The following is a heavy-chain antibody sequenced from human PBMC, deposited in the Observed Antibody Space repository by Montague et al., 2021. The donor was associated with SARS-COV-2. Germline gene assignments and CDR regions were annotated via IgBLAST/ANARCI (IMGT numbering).Heavy chain of an antibody. D-gene: IGHD1-14*01. CDR3: ARATEWRGYYYYYYMDV. Sequence: GAISGDSVSSNSAAWNWIRQSPSRGLEWLGRTYYRSRWFNDYAVSIRSRITINPDTSKNQFSLQLNSVTPEDTAVYYCARATEWRGYYYYYYMDVWGKGTPVTVSS. CDR1: GDSVSSNSAA. CDR2: TYYRSRWFN. J-gene: IGHJ6*03. V-gene: IGHV6-1*01.